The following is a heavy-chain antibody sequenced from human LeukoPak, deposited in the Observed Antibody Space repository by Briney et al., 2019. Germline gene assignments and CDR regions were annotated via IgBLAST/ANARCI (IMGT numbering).Heavy chain of an antibody. Sequence: SETLSLTCTVSGDSVRTSNYYWSWTRQPPGKGLEWIGYIHYSGNTNYNTSLKSRVTISVDTSKSQFSLKLSSVTAADTAVYYCASARWDYWGQGTLVTVSS. D-gene: IGHD5-24*01. V-gene: IGHV4-61*01. CDR2: IHYSGNT. CDR3: ASARWDY. J-gene: IGHJ4*02. CDR1: GDSVRTSNYY.